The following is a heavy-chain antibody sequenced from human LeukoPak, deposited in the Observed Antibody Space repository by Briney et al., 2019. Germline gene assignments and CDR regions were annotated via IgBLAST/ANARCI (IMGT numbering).Heavy chain of an antibody. CDR3: ARGGPYYYYGMDV. J-gene: IGHJ6*02. Sequence: SETLSLTCAVYGGSFSGYYWSWIRQPPGKGLEWIGEINHSGSTNYNPSLKSRVTISVDTSKNQFSLKLSSVTAADTAVYYCARGGPYYYYGMDVWGQGTTVTFSS. CDR2: INHSGST. V-gene: IGHV4-34*01. CDR1: GGSFSGYY.